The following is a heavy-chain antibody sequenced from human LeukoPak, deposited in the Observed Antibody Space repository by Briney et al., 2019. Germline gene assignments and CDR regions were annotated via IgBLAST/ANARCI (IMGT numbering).Heavy chain of an antibody. CDR2: ILPIFGTA. V-gene: IGHV1-69*05. CDR3: AGGPLVGAIWY. D-gene: IGHD1-26*01. CDR1: GGTFSSYA. J-gene: IGHJ4*02. Sequence: SVKVSCKASGGTFSSYAISWVRQAPGQGLEWMGGILPIFGTANYAQKFQGRVTITTDESTSTAYMELSSLRSEDTAVYYCAGGPLVGAIWYWGQGTLVTVSS.